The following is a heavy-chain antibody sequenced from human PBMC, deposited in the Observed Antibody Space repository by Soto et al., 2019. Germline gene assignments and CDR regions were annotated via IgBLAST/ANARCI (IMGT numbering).Heavy chain of an antibody. V-gene: IGHV4-34*01. CDR1: GGSFSGYY. Sequence: PSETLSLTCAVYGGSFSGYYWSWIRQPPGKGLEWIGEINHSGSTNYNPSLKSRVTISVDTSKNQFSLKLSSVTAADTAVYYCARAENVDIVATIRYDYWGQGTLVTVSS. CDR3: ARAENVDIVATIRYDY. J-gene: IGHJ4*02. CDR2: INHSGST. D-gene: IGHD5-12*01.